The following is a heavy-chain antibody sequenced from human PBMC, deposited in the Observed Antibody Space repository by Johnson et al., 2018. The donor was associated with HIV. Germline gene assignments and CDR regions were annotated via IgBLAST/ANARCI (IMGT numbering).Heavy chain of an antibody. CDR1: RFTFSRYW. J-gene: IGHJ3*02. D-gene: IGHD6-19*01. Sequence: VQLVESGGGVVQPGRSLRLSCAASRFTFSRYWMSWVRQAPGKGLEWVANINQDGSDRYYVDSVKGRFTISRDNSKNTLYLEMNSLRAEDTAVYYCAKGSGSGWLRDAFDIWGQGTMVTVSS. CDR3: AKGSGSGWLRDAFDI. CDR2: INQDGSDR. V-gene: IGHV3-7*01.